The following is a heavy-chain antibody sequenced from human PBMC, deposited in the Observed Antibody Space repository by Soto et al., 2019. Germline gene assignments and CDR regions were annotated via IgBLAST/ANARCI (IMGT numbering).Heavy chain of an antibody. D-gene: IGHD5-18*01. V-gene: IGHV4-59*08. CDR1: GGSINSYY. CDR3: ARHRYSYGSYCFDY. Sequence: QVQLQESGPGLVKPSETLSLTCTVSGGSINSYYWSWIRQPPGKGLEWIGYIYYSGSTNYIPSLKSGVPISVDTSDDRFYLRPGSVTAADTALYYCARHRYSYGSYCFDYWGQGTLVTVSS. J-gene: IGHJ4*02. CDR2: IYYSGST.